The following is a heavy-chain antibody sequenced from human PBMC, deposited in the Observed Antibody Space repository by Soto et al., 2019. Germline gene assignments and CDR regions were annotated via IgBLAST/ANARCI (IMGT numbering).Heavy chain of an antibody. D-gene: IGHD3-22*01. CDR1: DGSMNSDSSY. CDR3: ARLGGYVSVGYYYLWDS. CDR2: INHSGST. J-gene: IGHJ4*02. V-gene: IGHV4-39*01. Sequence: QLQLQESGPGLVKPSETLSLTCRVSDGSMNSDSSYWGWIRQPPGKGLEWIGVINHSGSTYHNLSLKGRVTMSVAASRNQVSLKLTSMTAADTAVYYCARLGGYVSVGYYYLWDSWGQGTLVTVSS.